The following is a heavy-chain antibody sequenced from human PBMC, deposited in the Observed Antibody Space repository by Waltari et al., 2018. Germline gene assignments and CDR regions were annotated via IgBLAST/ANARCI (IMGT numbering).Heavy chain of an antibody. CDR1: GYTFSGHY. D-gene: IGHD3-3*01. V-gene: IGHV1-2*02. Sequence: QVQLVQSGAEVKKPGASVKVSCKASGYTFSGHYIHWVRQAPGQGLELMGWIDPNNGGTTFAQDFQGRVTMARETSISTAYMELSRLKSDDTAVYYCARSDDFWSGYPYYFDYWGQGALVTVSS. CDR2: IDPNNGGT. J-gene: IGHJ4*02. CDR3: ARSDDFWSGYPYYFDY.